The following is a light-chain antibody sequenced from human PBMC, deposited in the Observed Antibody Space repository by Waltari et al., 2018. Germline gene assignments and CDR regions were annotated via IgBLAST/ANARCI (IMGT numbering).Light chain of an antibody. V-gene: IGLV1-44*01. CDR3: ATWDDSLNGWV. CDR1: SSHTGRNT. CDR2: IDD. J-gene: IGLJ3*02. Sequence: QSVLTQPPSASGTPGQRVTISCSGTSSHTGRNTVNWYQQLPGTAPILLISIDDQRPSGVPDRFSGSKSGTSASLAISGLQSEDEAEYHCATWDDSLNGWVFGGGTKLTVL.